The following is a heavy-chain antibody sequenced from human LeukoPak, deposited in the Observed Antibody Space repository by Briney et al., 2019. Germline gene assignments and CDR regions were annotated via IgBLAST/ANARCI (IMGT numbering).Heavy chain of an antibody. CDR1: GGXISSYY. CDR3: ARSDSSGWYYFDY. CDR2: IYYSGST. D-gene: IGHD6-19*01. J-gene: IGHJ4*02. V-gene: IGHV4-59*01. Sequence: PSETLSLTCTVSGGXISSYYWSWIRQPPGKGLEWIGYIYYSGSTNYNPSLKSRVTISVDTSKNQFSLKLSSVTAADTAVYYCARSDSSGWYYFDYWGQGTLVTVSS.